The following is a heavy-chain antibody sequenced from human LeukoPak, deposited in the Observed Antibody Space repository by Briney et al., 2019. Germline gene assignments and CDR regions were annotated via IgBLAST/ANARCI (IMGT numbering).Heavy chain of an antibody. D-gene: IGHD2-15*01. V-gene: IGHV3-13*01. Sequence: GGSLRLSCAASGFTFSTYDMHWVRQATGKGLEWVSPIGTTGDTYYSGSVKGRFTISRENAKNSLYLQMNSLRAGDTAVYYCTRESCSGNSCYLFDSWGQGTLVTVSS. CDR1: GFTFSTYD. J-gene: IGHJ4*02. CDR2: IGTTGDT. CDR3: TRESCSGNSCYLFDS.